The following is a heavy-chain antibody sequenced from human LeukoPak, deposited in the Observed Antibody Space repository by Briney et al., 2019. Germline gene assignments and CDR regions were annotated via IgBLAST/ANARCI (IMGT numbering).Heavy chain of an antibody. CDR3: ARDFPYYYDSSGYSPNFDY. D-gene: IGHD3-22*01. CDR1: GYTFTSYG. Sequence: ASVKVSCKASGYTFTSYGISWVRQAPGQGLEWMGWISAYNGNTNYAQKLQGRVTMTTDTSTSTAYMELRSLRSDDTAVYYCARDFPYYYDSSGYSPNFDYWGQGTLVTVSS. J-gene: IGHJ4*02. CDR2: ISAYNGNT. V-gene: IGHV1-18*01.